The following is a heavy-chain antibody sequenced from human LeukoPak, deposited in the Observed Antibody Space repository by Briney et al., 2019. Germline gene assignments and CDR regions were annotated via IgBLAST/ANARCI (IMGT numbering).Heavy chain of an antibody. D-gene: IGHD3-3*01. CDR2: ISSSSSYI. CDR3: ASWKSITIFGVVTRGGWFDP. CDR1: GFTFSSYS. V-gene: IGHV3-21*01. Sequence: PGGSLRLSCAASGFTFSSYSMNWVRQAPGKGLEWVSSISSSSSYIYYADSVKGRFTISRDNAKNSLYLQMNSLRAEDTAVYYCASWKSITIFGVVTRGGWFDPWGQGPLVTVSS. J-gene: IGHJ5*02.